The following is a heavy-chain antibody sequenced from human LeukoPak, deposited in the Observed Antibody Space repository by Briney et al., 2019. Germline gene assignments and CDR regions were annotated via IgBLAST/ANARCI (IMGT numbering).Heavy chain of an antibody. J-gene: IGHJ4*02. Sequence: GGSLRLPCVASGFTFTRYAMHWGRQAPGKGLEWVTVVSYDGNDKYYADSVKGRFTISRDNSKNTVYLQMNSLRAEDTAVYYCARDDALATDGFDSWGQGTLVTVSS. CDR2: VSYDGNDK. CDR3: ARDDALATDGFDS. D-gene: IGHD5-24*01. CDR1: GFTFTRYA. V-gene: IGHV3-30*04.